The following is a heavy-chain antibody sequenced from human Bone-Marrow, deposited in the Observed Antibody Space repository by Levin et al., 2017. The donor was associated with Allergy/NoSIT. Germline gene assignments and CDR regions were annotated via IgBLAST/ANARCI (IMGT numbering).Heavy chain of an antibody. CDR1: GFTFHNFV. J-gene: IGHJ5*02. CDR3: ARIFVGGSGESCVDR. D-gene: IGHD3-3*01. Sequence: SCAASGFTFHNFVMNWVRQAPGKGPEWVSGVSSSGNSFYAASVKGRFTISRDNSRNTLSLQLNSLRADDTAVYYCARIFVGGSGESCVDRWGQGTLVTVSS. V-gene: IGHV3-23*01. CDR2: VSSSGNS.